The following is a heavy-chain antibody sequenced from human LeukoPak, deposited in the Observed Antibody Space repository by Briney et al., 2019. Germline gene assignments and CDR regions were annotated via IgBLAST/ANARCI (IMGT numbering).Heavy chain of an antibody. Sequence: GGSLRLSCAASGFTFSSYAMHWVRQAPGKGLEWVAVISYDGSNKYYADSVKGRFTISRDNSKNTLYLQMNSLRAEDTAVDYCARDGYKEWELEALDYWGQGTLVTVSS. CDR3: ARDGYKEWELEALDY. J-gene: IGHJ4*02. V-gene: IGHV3-30*04. CDR2: ISYDGSNK. D-gene: IGHD1-26*01. CDR1: GFTFSSYA.